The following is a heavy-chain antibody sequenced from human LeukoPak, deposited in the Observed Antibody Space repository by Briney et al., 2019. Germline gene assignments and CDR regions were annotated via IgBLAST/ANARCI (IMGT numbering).Heavy chain of an antibody. J-gene: IGHJ3*02. CDR1: GGTFISYA. D-gene: IGHD1-26*01. Sequence: ASVKVSCKASGGTFISYAISWVRQAPGQGLEWMGGIIPIFGTANYAQKFQGRVTITADESTSTAYMELSSLRSEDTAVYYCASPQGGSYHVDAFDIWGQGTMVTVSS. V-gene: IGHV1-69*13. CDR3: ASPQGGSYHVDAFDI. CDR2: IIPIFGTA.